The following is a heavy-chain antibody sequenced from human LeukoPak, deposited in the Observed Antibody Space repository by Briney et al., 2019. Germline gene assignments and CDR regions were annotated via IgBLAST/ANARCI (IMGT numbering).Heavy chain of an antibody. D-gene: IGHD1-26*01. J-gene: IGHJ6*02. CDR1: GFTFSSHG. CDR3: AKDYGLMGELPTRYYYYGMDV. CDR2: ISYDGSNK. V-gene: IGHV3-30*18. Sequence: GRSLRLSCAASGFTFSSHGMHWVRQAPGKGLEWVAVISYDGSNKYYADSVKGRFTISRDNSKNTLYLQMNSLRAEDTAVYYCAKDYGLMGELPTRYYYYGMDVWGQGTTVTVSS.